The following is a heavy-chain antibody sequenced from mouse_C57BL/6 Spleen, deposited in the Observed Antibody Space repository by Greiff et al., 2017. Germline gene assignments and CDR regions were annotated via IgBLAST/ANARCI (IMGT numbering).Heavy chain of an antibody. J-gene: IGHJ1*03. CDR1: GYAFSSSW. Sequence: VQRVESGPELVKPGASVKISCKASGYAFSSSWMNWVKQRPGKGLEWIGRIYPGDGDTNYNGKLKGKATLTADKSSSTAYMQLSSLTSEDSAVYFCARSALGYFDVWGTGTTVTVSS. CDR2: IYPGDGDT. CDR3: ARSALGYFDV. V-gene: IGHV1-82*01.